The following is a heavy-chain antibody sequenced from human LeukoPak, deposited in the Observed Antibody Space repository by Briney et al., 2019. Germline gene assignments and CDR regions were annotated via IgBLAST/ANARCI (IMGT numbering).Heavy chain of an antibody. CDR1: GGSISSGGYS. D-gene: IGHD4-17*01. Sequence: SETLSLTCAVSGGSISSGGYSWNWIRQPPGKGLEWIGYIYHSGSTYYNPSLKSRVTISVDRSKNQFSLKLSSVTAADTAVYYCARGGDGDNDFDYWGQGTLVTASS. CDR2: IYHSGST. J-gene: IGHJ4*02. V-gene: IGHV4-30-2*01. CDR3: ARGGDGDNDFDY.